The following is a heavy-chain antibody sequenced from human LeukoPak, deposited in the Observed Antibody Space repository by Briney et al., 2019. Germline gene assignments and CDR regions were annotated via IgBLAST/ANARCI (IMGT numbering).Heavy chain of an antibody. D-gene: IGHD2-8*01. CDR3: AKDGAVCINGVCSNHGIDY. V-gene: IGHV3-30*18. J-gene: IGHJ4*02. CDR1: GFTFRSYG. CDR2: ISFDESDK. Sequence: PGRSLRLSCVASGFTFRSYGMHWVRQAPDKGLEWLTAISFDESDKYYVDSVKGRFTISRDNFKNILYLQMDSLRPEDTAVYYCAKDGAVCINGVCSNHGIDYWGQGTLVTISS.